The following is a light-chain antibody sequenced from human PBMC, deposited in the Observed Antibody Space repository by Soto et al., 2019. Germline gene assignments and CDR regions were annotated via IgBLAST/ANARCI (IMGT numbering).Light chain of an antibody. CDR2: AAS. J-gene: IGKJ1*01. V-gene: IGKV1-27*01. Sequence: DIQMTQSPSSLSTSVGDRVTITCRASQAIGIYLAWYQQKPGKVPKLLIYAASTLQSGVPSRFSGSGSGTDFTLTINSLQTEDVATYYCQKYSGAPPTFGQGTKVEIK. CDR1: QAIGIY. CDR3: QKYSGAPPT.